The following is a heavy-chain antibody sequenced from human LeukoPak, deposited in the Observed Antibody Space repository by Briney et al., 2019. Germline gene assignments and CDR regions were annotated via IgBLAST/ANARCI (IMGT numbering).Heavy chain of an antibody. CDR3: ARVGGIAAAGTPPYYYYYYGMDV. CDR1: GFTFSSYG. D-gene: IGHD6-13*01. CDR2: IWYDGSNK. Sequence: GGSLRLACAASGFTFSSYGMHWVRQAPGKGLEWVAVIWYDGSNKYYADSVKGRFTISRDNSKNTLYRQMNSLRAEDTAVYYCARVGGIAAAGTPPYYYYYYGMDVWGKGTTVTVSS. J-gene: IGHJ6*04. V-gene: IGHV3-33*01.